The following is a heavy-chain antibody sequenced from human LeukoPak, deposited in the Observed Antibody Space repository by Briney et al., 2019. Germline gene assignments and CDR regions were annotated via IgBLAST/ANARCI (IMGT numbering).Heavy chain of an antibody. CDR2: INSDGSST. CDR1: GFTFDDYG. J-gene: IGHJ4*02. D-gene: IGHD5-24*01. V-gene: IGHV3-74*01. CDR3: ARLEGDGYNAIDY. Sequence: GGSLRLSCAASGFTFDDYGMSWVRQAPGKGLVWVSRINSDGSSTSYADSVKGRFTISRDNAKNTLYLQMNSLRAEDTAVYYCARLEGDGYNAIDYWGQGTLVTVSS.